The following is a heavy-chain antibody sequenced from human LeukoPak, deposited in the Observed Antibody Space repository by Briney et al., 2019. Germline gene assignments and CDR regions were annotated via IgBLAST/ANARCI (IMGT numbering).Heavy chain of an antibody. CDR3: VRNFQGMDV. D-gene: IGHD1-7*01. J-gene: IGHJ6*02. CDR2: ISSSSSTI. CDR1: GFTPSAYS. Sequence: HSGGSLRLSCAVSGFTPSAYSMNWVRQAPGKGLEWVSYISSSSSTIYYADSVKGRFTISRDKAKNSLNLQMNSLRAEDTAVYYCVRNFQGMDVWGQGTTVTVSS. V-gene: IGHV3-48*01.